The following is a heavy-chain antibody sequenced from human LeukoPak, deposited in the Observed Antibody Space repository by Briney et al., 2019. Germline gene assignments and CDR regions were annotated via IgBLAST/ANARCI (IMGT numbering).Heavy chain of an antibody. J-gene: IGHJ4*02. D-gene: IGHD1-26*01. Sequence: GESLKISCKASGYSFTTYWIGWVRQMPGKGLEYMGIIYPGDSNTRYSPSFQGQVTISADKSISTAYLQWSSLKASDSATYYCARGTRRGGSYYFDSWGQETLVTVSS. CDR1: GYSFTTYW. CDR3: ARGTRRGGSYYFDS. CDR2: IYPGDSNT. V-gene: IGHV5-51*01.